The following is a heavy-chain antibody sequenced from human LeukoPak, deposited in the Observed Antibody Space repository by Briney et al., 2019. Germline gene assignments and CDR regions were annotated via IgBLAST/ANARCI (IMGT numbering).Heavy chain of an antibody. CDR1: GFTFNGHW. J-gene: IGHJ4*02. CDR3: ARAPYYCSTTSCYTSLNFDY. V-gene: IGHV3-74*01. D-gene: IGHD2-2*01. CDR2: INSDGSST. Sequence: GGSLRLSCAASGFTFNGHWMHWVRQAPGKGLVWVSRINSDGSSTSYADSVKGRFTFSRDNAKNTLYLQMNSLRAEDTAVYYCARAPYYCSTTSCYTSLNFDYWGQGTLVTVSS.